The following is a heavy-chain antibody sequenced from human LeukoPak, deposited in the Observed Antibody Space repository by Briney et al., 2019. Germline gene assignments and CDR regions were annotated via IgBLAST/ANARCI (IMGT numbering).Heavy chain of an antibody. D-gene: IGHD3-3*01. CDR1: GFTFSNYA. CDR3: ARADYDFSSAYGG. CDR2: ISGSGGST. V-gene: IGHV3-23*01. Sequence: QPGGSLRLSCAASGFTFSNYAMNWVRQAPGKGLEWVSGISGSGGSTYYADSVKGRFTISRDSSKNTLYLQMNSLRAEDTAVYYCARADYDFSSAYGGWGQGTMVTVSS. J-gene: IGHJ3*01.